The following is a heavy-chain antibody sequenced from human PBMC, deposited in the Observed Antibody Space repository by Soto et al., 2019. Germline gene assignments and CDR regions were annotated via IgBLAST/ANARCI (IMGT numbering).Heavy chain of an antibody. CDR3: ARDQDYGDYGGWFDP. J-gene: IGHJ5*02. CDR2: IYHSGST. CDR1: GGSISSSNW. D-gene: IGHD4-17*01. Sequence: SETLSLTCAVSGGSISSSNWWSWVRQPPGKGLEWIGEIYHSGSTNYNPSLKSRVTISVDKSKNQFSLKLSSVTAADTAVYYCARDQDYGDYGGWFDPWGQGTLVTVSS. V-gene: IGHV4-4*02.